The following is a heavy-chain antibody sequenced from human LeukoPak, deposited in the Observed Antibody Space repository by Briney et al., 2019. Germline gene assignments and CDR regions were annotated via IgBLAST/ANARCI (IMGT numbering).Heavy chain of an antibody. CDR1: GGSISSYY. J-gene: IGHJ4*02. Sequence: PSETLSLTCTVSGGSISSYYWSWIRQPPGKGLEWIGEVNHLGSTNYNPSLESRVIISVDPSKKRVSLNLNSVTAADTAVYYCARAFPPGVAARPRFDYWGQGTQVTVSS. CDR2: VNHLGST. D-gene: IGHD2-15*01. CDR3: ARAFPPGVAARPRFDY. V-gene: IGHV4-34*01.